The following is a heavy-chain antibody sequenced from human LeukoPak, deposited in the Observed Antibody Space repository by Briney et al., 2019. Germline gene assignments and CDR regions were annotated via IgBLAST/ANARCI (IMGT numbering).Heavy chain of an antibody. CDR2: IYYSGST. D-gene: IGHD3-10*01. CDR1: GGSISSYY. J-gene: IGHJ4*02. CDR3: ARGRLELAYYYGSGSYYNIDY. V-gene: IGHV4-59*01. Sequence: SETLSLTCTVSGGSISSYYWSWIRQPPGKGLEWIGYIYYSGSTNYNPSLKSRVTISVDTSKNQFSLKLSSVTAADTAVYYCARGRLELAYYYGSGSYYNIDYWGQGTLVTVSS.